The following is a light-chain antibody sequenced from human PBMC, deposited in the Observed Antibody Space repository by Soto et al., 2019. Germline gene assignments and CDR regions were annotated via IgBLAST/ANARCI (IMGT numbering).Light chain of an antibody. CDR2: KAS. J-gene: IGKJ1*01. Sequence: DIQMTQSPSTLSASVGDRVTITCRASQTIDSWLAWYQQRPGKPPNLLIYKASTLASGVPSRFSGSGSGTEFTLTINSLQPDDFATYYCQQYNGYSTFGQGTKVDI. V-gene: IGKV1-5*03. CDR1: QTIDSW. CDR3: QQYNGYST.